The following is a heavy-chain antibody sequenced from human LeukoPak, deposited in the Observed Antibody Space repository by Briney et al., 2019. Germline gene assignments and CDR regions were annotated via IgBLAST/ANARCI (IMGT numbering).Heavy chain of an antibody. CDR2: IYYSGST. D-gene: IGHD3-22*01. Sequence: SETLSLTCTVSGGSISSSNYYWGWIRQPPGKGLEWIGSIYYSGSTNYNPSLKSRVTISVDTSKNQFSLKLSSVTAADTAVYYCARLSGRYDSSGYYSGFDPWGQGTLVTVSS. CDR1: GGSISSSNYY. J-gene: IGHJ5*02. CDR3: ARLSGRYDSSGYYSGFDP. V-gene: IGHV4-39*07.